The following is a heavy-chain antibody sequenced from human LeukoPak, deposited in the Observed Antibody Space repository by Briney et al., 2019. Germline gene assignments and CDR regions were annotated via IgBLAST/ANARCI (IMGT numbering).Heavy chain of an antibody. CDR1: GYTFTHYY. CDR2: INPGDGST. CDR3: ARTPYTSGLLFYFDN. J-gene: IGHJ4*02. D-gene: IGHD5-18*01. Sequence: ASVSVSCKTFGYTFTHYYKHWVRHPPAPGIERMGSINPGDGSTVYAQKFLGRVTMARDTSTTTVYMELSTLGSDDTSIYFCARTPYTSGLLFYFDNWGQGTLVTVSS. V-gene: IGHV1-46*01.